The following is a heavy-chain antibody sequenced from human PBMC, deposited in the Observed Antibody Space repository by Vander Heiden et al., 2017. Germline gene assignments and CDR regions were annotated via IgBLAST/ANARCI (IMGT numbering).Heavy chain of an antibody. D-gene: IGHD4-17*01. Sequence: QVQLQQWGAGLLKPSETLSLTCSVYGRSFSAYYWSWIRQPPGKGLEWIGEINHSGSTNYNPSLKSRVTISVDTSKNQFSLKLSSVTAADTAVYYCARGNPYGDYVEGTEVDPWCQGTLVTVSS. CDR2: INHSGST. J-gene: IGHJ5*02. V-gene: IGHV4-34*01. CDR1: GRSFSAYY. CDR3: ARGNPYGDYVEGTEVDP.